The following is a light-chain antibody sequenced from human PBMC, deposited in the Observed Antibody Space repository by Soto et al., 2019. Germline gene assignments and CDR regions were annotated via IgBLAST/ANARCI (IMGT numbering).Light chain of an antibody. CDR3: QQRTTSPT. CDR1: QSVTSS. V-gene: IGKV3-11*01. CDR2: DYS. J-gene: IGKJ4*01. Sequence: EIVLTQSPAPLSLSPGDRATLSCRASQSVTSSLDWFQQKPGQAPRLLIYDYSRRTPAIPARFSGSGSGTDFPLTISSLEPEDFAVYCCQQRTTSPTFGGGTKVEIK.